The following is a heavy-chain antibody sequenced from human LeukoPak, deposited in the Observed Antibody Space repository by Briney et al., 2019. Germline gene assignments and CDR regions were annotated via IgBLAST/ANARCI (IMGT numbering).Heavy chain of an antibody. J-gene: IGHJ4*02. CDR2: ISGSGGST. CDR3: AKDHYTGVRGVHYFDY. D-gene: IGHD3-10*01. CDR1: GFTFSSYG. Sequence: GGSLRLSCAASGFTFSSYGMSWVRQAPGKGLEWVSAISGSGGSTYYADSVKGRFTISRDNSKNTLCLQMNSLRAEDTAVYYCAKDHYTGVRGVHYFDYWGQGTLVTVSS. V-gene: IGHV3-23*01.